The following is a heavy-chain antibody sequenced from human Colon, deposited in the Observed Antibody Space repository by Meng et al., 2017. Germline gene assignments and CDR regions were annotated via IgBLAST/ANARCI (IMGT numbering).Heavy chain of an antibody. CDR2: INWNGTSI. D-gene: IGHD2-15*01. CDR3: AIATSYCSWSSFAN. CDR1: GFTFDDYA. Sequence: SLKISCAASGFTFDDYAMHWVRQAPEKGLEWVSGINWNGTSIAYADSVKGRFTISRDNAKNSLHLQMNSLRLEDTALSYCAIATSYCSWSSFANWGQGTLVTVSS. J-gene: IGHJ4*02. V-gene: IGHV3-9*01.